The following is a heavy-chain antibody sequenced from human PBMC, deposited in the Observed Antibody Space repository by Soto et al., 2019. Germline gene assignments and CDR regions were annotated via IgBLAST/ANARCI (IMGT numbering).Heavy chain of an antibody. CDR2: ISYDGRNK. Sequence: PGXSLRLSCAASGFTFSSYAIHWVRQAPGKGLEWVAVISYDGRNKYYADSVKGRFTISRDNAKNSLYLQLNSLRAEDTAVYYCARDYGKLNPWGQGTLVTVSS. V-gene: IGHV3-30*04. J-gene: IGHJ5*02. CDR3: ARDYGKLNP. D-gene: IGHD2-15*01. CDR1: GFTFSSYA.